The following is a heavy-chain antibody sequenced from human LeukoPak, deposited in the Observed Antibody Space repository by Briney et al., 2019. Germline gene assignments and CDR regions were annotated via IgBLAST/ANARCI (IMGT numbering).Heavy chain of an antibody. CDR1: GFSLTNYA. V-gene: IGHV3-69-1*01. CDR2: ISGNGNA. CDR3: ARAYCGGDCYSYYYYYMDV. D-gene: IGHD2-21*02. Sequence: GGSLRLSCAASGFSLTNYAVNWVRQAPGKGLEWVSAISGNGNAYYADSVKGRFTISRDNAKNSLYLQMNSLRAEDTAVYYCARAYCGGDCYSYYYYYMDVWGKGTTVTVSS. J-gene: IGHJ6*03.